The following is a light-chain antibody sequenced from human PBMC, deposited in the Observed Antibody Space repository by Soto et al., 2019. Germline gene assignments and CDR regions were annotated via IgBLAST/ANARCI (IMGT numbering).Light chain of an antibody. CDR3: TSYTNTAARV. V-gene: IGLV2-14*01. CDR1: SSDVGANNF. J-gene: IGLJ1*01. Sequence: QSALTQPASVSGSPGQSITISCTGTSSDVGANNFVSWYQQYPGKAPKLIICEVSNRPSGVSNRFSGSKSGNTASLTISGLQAEDEADYYCTSYTNTAARVFGTGTKVTVL. CDR2: EVS.